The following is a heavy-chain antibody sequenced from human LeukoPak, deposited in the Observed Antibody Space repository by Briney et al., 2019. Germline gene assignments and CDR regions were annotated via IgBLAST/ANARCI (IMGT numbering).Heavy chain of an antibody. Sequence: SETLSLTCTVSGGSISSYYWSWIRQPPGKGLEWIGYIYYSGSTNHNPSLKSRVTISVDTSKNQFSLKLSSVTAADTAVYYCARSRGWFDPWGQGTLVTVSS. CDR3: ARSRGWFDP. J-gene: IGHJ5*02. D-gene: IGHD3-10*01. CDR2: IYYSGST. CDR1: GGSISSYY. V-gene: IGHV4-59*01.